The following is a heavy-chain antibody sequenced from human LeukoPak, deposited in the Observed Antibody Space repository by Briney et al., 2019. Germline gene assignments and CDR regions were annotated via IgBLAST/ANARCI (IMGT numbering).Heavy chain of an antibody. Sequence: SETLSLTCTVSGGPISSGGYYWSWIRQHPGKGLEWIGYIYYSGSTYYNPSLKSRVTISVDTSKNQFSLKLSSVTAADTAVYYCARGGDIVVVPAAPDNWFDPWGQGTLVTVSS. CDR2: IYYSGST. V-gene: IGHV4-31*03. CDR3: ARGGDIVVVPAAPDNWFDP. CDR1: GGPISSGGYY. D-gene: IGHD2-2*01. J-gene: IGHJ5*02.